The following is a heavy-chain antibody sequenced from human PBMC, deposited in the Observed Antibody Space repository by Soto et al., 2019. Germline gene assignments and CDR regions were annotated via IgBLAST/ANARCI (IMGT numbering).Heavy chain of an antibody. CDR2: IYPGDSDT. J-gene: IGHJ6*03. Sequence: RGESLKISCKGSGYSFTSYWIGWVRQMPGKGLEWMGIIYPGDSDTRYSPSFQGQVTISADKSISTAYLQWSSLKASDTAMYYCARLGYCIGVSCFFYSRRGGDYYYYRDVWGKGTRVTFP. CDR1: GYSFTSYW. D-gene: IGHD2-15*01. CDR3: ARLGYCIGVSCFFYSRRGGDYYYYRDV. V-gene: IGHV5-51*01.